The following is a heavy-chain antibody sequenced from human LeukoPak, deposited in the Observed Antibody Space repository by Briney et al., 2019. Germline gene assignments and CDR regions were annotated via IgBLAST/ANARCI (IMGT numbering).Heavy chain of an antibody. J-gene: IGHJ4*02. Sequence: SETLSLTCAVYGGSFSGYYWSWIRQPPGKGLEWIGEINHSGSTNYNPSLKSRVTISVDTSKNQFSLKLSSVTAADTAVYYCARTRLQLYYDSSGYYLGPYYFDYWGQGTLVIVSS. D-gene: IGHD3-22*01. CDR3: ARTRLQLYYDSSGYYLGPYYFDY. CDR2: INHSGST. V-gene: IGHV4-34*01. CDR1: GGSFSGYY.